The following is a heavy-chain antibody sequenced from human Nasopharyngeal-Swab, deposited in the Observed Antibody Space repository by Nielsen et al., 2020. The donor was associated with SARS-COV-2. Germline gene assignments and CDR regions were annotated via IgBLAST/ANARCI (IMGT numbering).Heavy chain of an antibody. CDR2: IFYSGST. D-gene: IGHD2/OR15-2a*01. Sequence: SETLSLTCTVPGGSIIGYYWSWIRQPPGKGLEWIGHIFYSGSTPYNPSLRSRVTISVDTSKNQFSLRLSSVTAADTAVYFCARRGNSYGGNWFDSWGLGSLVVVSS. CDR3: ARRGNSYGGNWFDS. V-gene: IGHV4-59*01. CDR1: GGSIIGYY. J-gene: IGHJ5*01.